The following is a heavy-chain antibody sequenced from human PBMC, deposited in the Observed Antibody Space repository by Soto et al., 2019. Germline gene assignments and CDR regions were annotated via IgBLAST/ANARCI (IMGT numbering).Heavy chain of an antibody. V-gene: IGHV1-8*01. CDR3: ARSGAEAGFNWFDP. J-gene: IGHJ5*02. Sequence: ASVKVSCKASGYTFTSYDINWVRQATGQGLEWMGWMNPNSGNTGYAQKFQGRVTMTRNTSISTAYMELSSLRSEDTAVYYCARSGAEAGFNWFDPWGQGTLVTVSS. CDR2: MNPNSGNT. CDR1: GYTFTSYD. D-gene: IGHD6-13*01.